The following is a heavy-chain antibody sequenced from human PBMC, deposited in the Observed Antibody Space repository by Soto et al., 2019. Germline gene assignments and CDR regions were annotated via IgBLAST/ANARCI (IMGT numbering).Heavy chain of an antibody. CDR3: LGGATYYYGMDV. Sequence: GGSLRLSCAASGFTFSSYAMSWVRQAPGKGLEWVSAISGSGGSTYYADSVKGRFTISRDNAKNTLYLQMNSLRAEDTAVYYCLGGATYYYGMDVWGQGTTVTVSS. CDR1: GFTFSSYA. D-gene: IGHD1-26*01. CDR2: ISGSGGST. J-gene: IGHJ6*02. V-gene: IGHV3-23*01.